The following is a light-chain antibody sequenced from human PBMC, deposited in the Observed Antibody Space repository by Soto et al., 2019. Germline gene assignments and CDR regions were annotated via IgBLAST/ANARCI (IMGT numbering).Light chain of an antibody. CDR3: SSYTSSSTLVV. V-gene: IGLV2-14*01. CDR2: DVS. J-gene: IGLJ2*01. Sequence: QSALTQPASVSGSPGQSITISCTGTSSEVGGYNYVSWYQQHPGKAPKLMIYDVSNRPSGVSNRFSGSKSGNTASLTISGLQAEYEADYYCSSYTSSSTLVVFGGGTKLTVL. CDR1: SSEVGGYNY.